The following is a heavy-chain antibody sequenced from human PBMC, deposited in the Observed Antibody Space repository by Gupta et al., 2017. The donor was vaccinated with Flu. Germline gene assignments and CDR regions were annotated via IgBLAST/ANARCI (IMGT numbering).Heavy chain of an antibody. CDR2: INWNSAIV. V-gene: IGHV3-9*01. CDR3: AGVPIIMLTFGAGGASDI. CDR1: GFAFDDYA. D-gene: IGHD3-16*01. Sequence: EVQLVESGGGLVQPGKSLRLSCAASGFAFDDYAMHWVRQGPGKGLEWVSGINWNSAIVDYADSVKGRFTISRDNAKNTLYLQMNSLRPDDTALYYCAGVPIIMLTFGAGGASDIWGQGTLVTVSS. J-gene: IGHJ3*02.